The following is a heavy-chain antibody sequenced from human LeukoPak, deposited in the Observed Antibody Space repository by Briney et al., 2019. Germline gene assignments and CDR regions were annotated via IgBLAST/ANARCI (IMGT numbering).Heavy chain of an antibody. D-gene: IGHD1-26*01. V-gene: IGHV1-18*01. CDR3: ATAPGIVGATDDAFDI. J-gene: IGHJ3*02. CDR1: GYTFTSYG. Sequence: ASVEVSCKASGYTFTSYGISWVRQAPGQGLEWMGWISAYNGNTNYAQKLQGRVTMTTDTSTSTAYMELRSLRSDGTAVYYCATAPGIVGATDDAFDIWGQGTMVTVSS. CDR2: ISAYNGNT.